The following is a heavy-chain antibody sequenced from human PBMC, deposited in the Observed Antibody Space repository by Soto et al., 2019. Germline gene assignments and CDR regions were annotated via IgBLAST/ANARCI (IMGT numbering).Heavy chain of an antibody. CDR1: GFTFSTYS. J-gene: IGHJ6*02. D-gene: IGHD2-2*02. Sequence: SLRLSCVGSGFTFSTYSINWFRQAPGKGLEWVSSISSRSDIYYADSVKGRFTISRDNAKNSVSLQMNSLRAEDTAVYYCAREYTAWPLAYGLDVWGQGTTVTVSS. CDR2: ISSRSDI. CDR3: AREYTAWPLAYGLDV. V-gene: IGHV3-21*01.